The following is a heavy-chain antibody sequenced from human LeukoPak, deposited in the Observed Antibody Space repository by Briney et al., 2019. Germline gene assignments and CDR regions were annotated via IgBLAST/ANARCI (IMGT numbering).Heavy chain of an antibody. V-gene: IGHV4-61*02. CDR2: IYVIGST. D-gene: IGHD1-26*01. J-gene: IGHJ4*02. CDR1: GGSISSSSYY. CDR3: AREGWERHHFDH. Sequence: SETLSLTCTVSGGSISSSSYYWSWIRQPAGKGLEWIGRIYVIGSTNYNPSLKSRVTITMDTSKNQFSLKLSSVTAADTAVYYCAREGWERHHFDHWGQGTLVAVSS.